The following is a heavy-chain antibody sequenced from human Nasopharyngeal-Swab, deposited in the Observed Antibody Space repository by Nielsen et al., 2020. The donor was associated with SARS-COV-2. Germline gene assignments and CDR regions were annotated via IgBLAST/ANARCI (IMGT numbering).Heavy chain of an antibody. Sequence: SVKVSCKASGGTFSSYAISWVRQAPGQGLEWMGGIIPIFGTANYAQKFQGRVTMTRDTSTSTVYMELSSLRSEDTAVYYCARFGELTHFDYWGQGTLVTVSS. CDR3: ARFGELTHFDY. CDR2: IIPIFGTA. V-gene: IGHV1-69*05. J-gene: IGHJ4*02. D-gene: IGHD3-10*01. CDR1: GGTFSSYA.